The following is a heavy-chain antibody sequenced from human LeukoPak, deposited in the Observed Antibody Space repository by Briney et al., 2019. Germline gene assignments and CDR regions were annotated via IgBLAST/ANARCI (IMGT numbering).Heavy chain of an antibody. J-gene: IGHJ4*02. V-gene: IGHV1-46*01. CDR2: INPSGGST. Sequence: GASVKVSCKASGYTFTNYYMQWARQAPGQGLEWMGTINPSGGSTSYAQNFQGRVTITTDESTSTAYMELSSLRSEDTAVYFCASGDSSGYYYDYFDFWGQGTLVTVSS. D-gene: IGHD3-22*01. CDR1: GYTFTNYY. CDR3: ASGDSSGYYYDYFDF.